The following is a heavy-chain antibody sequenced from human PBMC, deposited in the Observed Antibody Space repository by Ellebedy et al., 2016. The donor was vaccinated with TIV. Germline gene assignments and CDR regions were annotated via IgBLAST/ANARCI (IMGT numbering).Heavy chain of an antibody. Sequence: GESLKISCGTSGFTFSNYWMTWVRQAPGKGLEWVANIKQGGSEKYYVDSVKGRFSISRDNTKNSLYVQMNSLRPEDTAVYYCARDQWLGRAYYFDSWGQGTLVTVSS. D-gene: IGHD6-19*01. CDR2: IKQGGSEK. CDR3: ARDQWLGRAYYFDS. CDR1: GFTFSNYW. V-gene: IGHV3-7*01. J-gene: IGHJ4*02.